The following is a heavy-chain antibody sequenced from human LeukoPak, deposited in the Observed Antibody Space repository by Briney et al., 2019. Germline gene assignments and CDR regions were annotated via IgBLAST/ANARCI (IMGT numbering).Heavy chain of an antibody. CDR2: ISSSGSTI. D-gene: IGHD2/OR15-2a*01. V-gene: IGHV3-48*03. Sequence: GGSLRLSCAASGFTFSSYEMNWVRQAPGKGVEGVSYISSSGSTIYYADSVKGRFTISRDNAKNSLYLQMNSLRAEDTAVYYCARGRILLDYWGQGTLVTVS. CDR1: GFTFSSYE. CDR3: ARGRILLDY. J-gene: IGHJ4*02.